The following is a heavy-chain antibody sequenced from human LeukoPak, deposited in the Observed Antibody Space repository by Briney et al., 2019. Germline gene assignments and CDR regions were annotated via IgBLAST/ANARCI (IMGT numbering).Heavy chain of an antibody. D-gene: IGHD1-26*01. CDR1: GFTFSSYW. J-gene: IGHJ4*02. Sequence: GGSLRLSCAAAGFTFSSYWMHWVRQAPGKGLVWVSHINGDGSTIRYAGSVEGRFTISRDNAKNTLYLQMNSLRAEDTAVYYCVRVVHSWDLGYWGQGTLVTVSS. CDR2: INGDGSTI. CDR3: VRVVHSWDLGY. V-gene: IGHV3-74*01.